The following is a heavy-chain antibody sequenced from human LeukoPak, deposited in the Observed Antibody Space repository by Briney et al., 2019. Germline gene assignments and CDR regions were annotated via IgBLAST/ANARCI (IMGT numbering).Heavy chain of an antibody. D-gene: IGHD3-22*01. Sequence: SETLSLTCAVYGGSFSGYYWSWIRQPPGKGLEWIGEINHSGSTNYNPSLKSRVTISVDTSKNQFSLKLSSVTAADTAVYYCARRWDSSGYKTSHVDYWGQGTLVTVSS. CDR3: ARRWDSSGYKTSHVDY. J-gene: IGHJ4*02. CDR2: INHSGST. V-gene: IGHV4-34*01. CDR1: GGSFSGYY.